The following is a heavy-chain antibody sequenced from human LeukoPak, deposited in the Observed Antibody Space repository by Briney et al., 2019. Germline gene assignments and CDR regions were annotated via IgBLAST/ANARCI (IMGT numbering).Heavy chain of an antibody. Sequence: PGGSLRLSCAASGFTFTTYAMNWVRQAPGKGLEWVSTISGSGDDTYYADSVKGRFTISRDNSRNTLFRQMNSLRADDTALYYCAKDWRFGGSYYGLAGVDYWGQGTLVTVSS. CDR1: GFTFTTYA. V-gene: IGHV3-23*01. D-gene: IGHD1-26*01. J-gene: IGHJ4*02. CDR3: AKDWRFGGSYYGLAGVDY. CDR2: ISGSGDDT.